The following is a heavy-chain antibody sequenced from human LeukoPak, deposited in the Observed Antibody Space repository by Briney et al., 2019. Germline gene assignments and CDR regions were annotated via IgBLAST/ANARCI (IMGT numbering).Heavy chain of an antibody. CDR3: ARHHARFLEWSTSIYYYGMDV. CDR2: IYPGDSDT. Sequence: GESLKISCKGSGYSFTSYWIGGVRQMPGKGLEWMGIIYPGDSDTRYSPSFQGQVTISADKSISTAYLQWSSLKASDTAMYYCARHHARFLEWSTSIYYYGMDVWGQGTTVTVSS. J-gene: IGHJ6*02. D-gene: IGHD3-3*01. CDR1: GYSFTSYW. V-gene: IGHV5-51*01.